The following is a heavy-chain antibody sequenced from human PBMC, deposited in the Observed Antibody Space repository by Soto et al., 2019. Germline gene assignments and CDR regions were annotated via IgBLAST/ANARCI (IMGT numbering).Heavy chain of an antibody. V-gene: IGHV4-31*03. D-gene: IGHD3-3*01. CDR1: GGSISSGGYY. CDR3: ARDRVYYDFWSGYYRPEAFDY. CDR2: IYYSGST. J-gene: IGHJ4*02. Sequence: SSETLSLTCTVSGGSISSGGYYWSWIRQHPGKGLEWIGYIYYSGSTYYNPSLKSRVTISVDTSKNQFSLKLSSVTAADTAVYYCARDRVYYDFWSGYYRPEAFDYWGQGTLVTVSS.